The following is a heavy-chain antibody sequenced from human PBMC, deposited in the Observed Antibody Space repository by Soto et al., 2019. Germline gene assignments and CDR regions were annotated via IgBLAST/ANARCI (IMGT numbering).Heavy chain of an antibody. CDR1: GYTFTSYG. V-gene: IGHV1-18*01. Sequence: EASVKVSCKASGYTFTSYGISWVRQAPGQGLEWMGWISAYNGNTNYAQKLQGRVTMTTDTSTSTAYMELRSLRSDDTVVYYCARDPVVTTYYYYGMDVWGQGTTVTVSS. J-gene: IGHJ6*02. CDR2: ISAYNGNT. D-gene: IGHD4-4*01. CDR3: ARDPVVTTYYYYGMDV.